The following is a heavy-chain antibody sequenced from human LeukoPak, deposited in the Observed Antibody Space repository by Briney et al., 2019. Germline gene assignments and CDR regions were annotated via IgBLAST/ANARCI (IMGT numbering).Heavy chain of an antibody. V-gene: IGHV4-39*01. CDR2: IYYSGST. J-gene: IGHJ4*02. D-gene: IGHD3-22*01. CDR3: ARHVGVTYYYDSSGYYFDY. CDR1: GGSISSSSYY. Sequence: SETLSLTCTVSGGSISSSSYYWGWIRQPPGKGLEWIGSIYYSGSTYYNPSLKSRVTISVDTSKNQFSLKLSSVTAADTAVYYCARHVGVTYYYDSSGYYFDYWGQGTLVTVSS.